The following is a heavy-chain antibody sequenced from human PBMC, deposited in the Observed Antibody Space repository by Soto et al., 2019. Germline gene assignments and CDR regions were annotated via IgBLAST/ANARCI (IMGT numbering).Heavy chain of an antibody. Sequence: QVQLQQWGAGLLKPSETLSLTCAVYGGSFSGYYWSWIRQPPGKGLEWIGEINHSGSTNYNPSLKSRVTISVDTSKNQFSLKLSSVTAADTAVHYCARGLYGDYVADYWGQGTLVTVSS. J-gene: IGHJ4*02. V-gene: IGHV4-34*01. CDR3: ARGLYGDYVADY. CDR1: GGSFSGYY. CDR2: INHSGST. D-gene: IGHD4-17*01.